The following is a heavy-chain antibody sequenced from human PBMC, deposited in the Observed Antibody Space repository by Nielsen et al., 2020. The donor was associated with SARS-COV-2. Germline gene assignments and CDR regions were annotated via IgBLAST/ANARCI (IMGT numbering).Heavy chain of an antibody. V-gene: IGHV3-11*05. CDR3: ARDRVPNWGLDPFDY. CDR1: GFTFSHHY. Sequence: GGSLRLSCAASGFTFSHHYINWIRQAPGKGLEWIAYISSSRTYRNYADSVKGRFTISRDNAKNSVYLQMNNLTAEDTAVYYCARDRVPNWGLDPFDYWGRGTLVTVSS. D-gene: IGHD7-27*01. CDR2: ISSSRTYR. J-gene: IGHJ4*02.